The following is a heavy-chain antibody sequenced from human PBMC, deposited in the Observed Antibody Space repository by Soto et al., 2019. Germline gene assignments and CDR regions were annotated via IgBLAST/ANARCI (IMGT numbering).Heavy chain of an antibody. J-gene: IGHJ5*02. CDR1: GYTFTSYG. CDR3: ARDHLFWTGYSRVNWLDP. CDR2: SSAYNGNT. D-gene: IGHD3-3*01. Sequence: ASVKVSCKASGYTFTSYGISWVRQAPGQGLEWMGWSSAYNGNTNYAQKLQGRVTMTTDTSTSTAYMELRSLRSDDTAVYYCARDHLFWTGYSRVNWLDPPGQGTLVLVSS. V-gene: IGHV1-18*01.